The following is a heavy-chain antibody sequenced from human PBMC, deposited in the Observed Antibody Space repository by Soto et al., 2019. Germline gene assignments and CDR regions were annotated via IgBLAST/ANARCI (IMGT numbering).Heavy chain of an antibody. Sequence: PGGSRRLSCAASEFTFSSYAMSWVRQSPGKGLEWVSAISGSGSSTYYADSGKGRFTISRDNSKNTLYLQMNSLRAEDTAVYYWAKDDPQGWLQLFYWGQGTLVTVSS. J-gene: IGHJ4*02. CDR3: AKDDPQGWLQLFY. V-gene: IGHV3-23*01. D-gene: IGHD5-12*01. CDR1: EFTFSSYA. CDR2: ISGSGSST.